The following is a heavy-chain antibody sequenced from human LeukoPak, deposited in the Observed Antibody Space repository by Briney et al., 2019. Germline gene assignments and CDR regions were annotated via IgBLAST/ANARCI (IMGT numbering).Heavy chain of an antibody. CDR2: ISSSSSYI. V-gene: IGHV3-21*01. J-gene: IGHJ6*03. CDR3: ARAKASVVKYYYYYYYMDV. Sequence: GGSLRLSCAASGFTFSSYSMNWVRQAPGKGLEWVSSISSSSSYIYYADSVKGRFTISRDNAKNSLYLQMNSLRAEDTAVYYCARAKASVVKYYYYYYYMDVWGKGTTVTVSS. D-gene: IGHD4-23*01. CDR1: GFTFSSYS.